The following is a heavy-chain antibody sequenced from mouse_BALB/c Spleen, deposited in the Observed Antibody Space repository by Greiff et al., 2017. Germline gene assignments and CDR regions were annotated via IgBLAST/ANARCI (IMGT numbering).Heavy chain of an antibody. D-gene: IGHD2-3*01. CDR1: GFTFTDYY. V-gene: IGHV7-3*02. J-gene: IGHJ4*01. Sequence: EVHLVESGGGLVQPGGSLRLSCATSGFTFTDYYLSWVRQPPGKALEWLGFIRNKANGYTTEYSASVKGRFTISRDNSQSILYLQMNTLRAEDSATYYCARDNDGYFFYAMDYWGQGTSVTVSS. CDR3: ARDNDGYFFYAMDY. CDR2: IRNKANGYTT.